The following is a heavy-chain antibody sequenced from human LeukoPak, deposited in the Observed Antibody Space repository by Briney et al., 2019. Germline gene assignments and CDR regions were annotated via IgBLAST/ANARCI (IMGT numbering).Heavy chain of an antibody. Sequence: GGSLRLSCAASGFTFSSHWMSWVRRAPGKGLDWVANMKQGGSEKYYVDSVKGRFTISRDSAKNSLYLQMNSLRAEDTAVYYCARDSRYYDSSGYYYSLDYWGQGTLVTVSS. CDR2: MKQGGSEK. D-gene: IGHD3-22*01. V-gene: IGHV3-7*01. J-gene: IGHJ4*02. CDR1: GFTFSSHW. CDR3: ARDSRYYDSSGYYYSLDY.